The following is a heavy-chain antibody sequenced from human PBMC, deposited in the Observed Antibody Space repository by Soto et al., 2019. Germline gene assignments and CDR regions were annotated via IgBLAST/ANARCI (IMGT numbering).Heavy chain of an antibody. D-gene: IGHD3-3*01. V-gene: IGHV4-59*08. Sequence: SETLSLTCTVSGGSISSYYWSWIRQPPGKGLEWIGYIYYSGSTNYNPSLKSRVTISVDTSKNQFSLKLSSVTAADTAVYYCARYQDFWSGYESWFDPWDQGTLVTVSS. J-gene: IGHJ5*02. CDR2: IYYSGST. CDR1: GGSISSYY. CDR3: ARYQDFWSGYESWFDP.